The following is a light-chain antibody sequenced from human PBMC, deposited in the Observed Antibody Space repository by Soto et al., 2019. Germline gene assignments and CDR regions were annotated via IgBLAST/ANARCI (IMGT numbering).Light chain of an antibody. J-gene: IGKJ3*01. CDR3: QKYDNVPST. Sequence: DIQMTQSPASLSASVGDRVTITCQASHDITNYVNWYQQNPGRAPRLLIYDASTLATGVPSRFSGSGSETDFNFSISSLRPEDVGIYYCQKYDNVPSTFGPGTRVNIK. CDR2: DAS. CDR1: HDITNY. V-gene: IGKV1-33*01.